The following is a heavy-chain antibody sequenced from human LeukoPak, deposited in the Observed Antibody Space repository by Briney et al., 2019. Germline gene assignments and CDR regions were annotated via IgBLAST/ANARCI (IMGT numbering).Heavy chain of an antibody. J-gene: IGHJ6*03. Sequence: SETLSLTCTVSGGSISSYYWSWIRQPPGKGLEWIGYVSSNEGTNYNPSLKSRVTILVDTSKNQFSLKLRSVTAADTAVYYCARDLNPQQQLVLALRDAGYYYYMDVWGKGTTVTVSS. D-gene: IGHD6-13*01. CDR1: GGSISSYY. CDR2: VSSNEGT. V-gene: IGHV4-59*01. CDR3: ARDLNPQQQLVLALRDAGYYYYMDV.